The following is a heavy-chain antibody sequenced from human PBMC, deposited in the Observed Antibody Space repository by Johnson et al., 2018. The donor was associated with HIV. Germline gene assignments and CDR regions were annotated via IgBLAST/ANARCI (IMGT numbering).Heavy chain of an antibody. J-gene: IGHJ3*02. CDR3: AREGRTGPDTFDI. V-gene: IGHV3-30*04. Sequence: QVQLVESGGGVVQPGRSLRLSCAASRFPFSSYAMHWVRQAPGKGLEWVAIISYDGSNKNYADSVKGRFTVSRDNSKNTLFLQMNGLRAEDTAVYYCAREGRTGPDTFDIWGQGTMLTVSS. CDR1: RFPFSSYA. CDR2: ISYDGSNK.